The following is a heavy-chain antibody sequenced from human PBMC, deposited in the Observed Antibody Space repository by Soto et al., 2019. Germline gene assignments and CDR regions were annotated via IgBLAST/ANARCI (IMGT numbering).Heavy chain of an antibody. J-gene: IGHJ4*02. CDR1: GITFSSYA. CDR2: ISHDGINP. D-gene: IGHD3-10*01. Sequence: QVQLVESGGGVVQPRTSLRLSCVPSGITFSSYASHWVRQAPAKGLEWLAVISHDGINPYYADSVKGRFIISRDNSKNTVYLQMNSLRTEDTAVYYCAKPKYGSVTFGRNPGDNWGQGTLVTVSS. V-gene: IGHV3-30*04. CDR3: AKPKYGSVTFGRNPGDN.